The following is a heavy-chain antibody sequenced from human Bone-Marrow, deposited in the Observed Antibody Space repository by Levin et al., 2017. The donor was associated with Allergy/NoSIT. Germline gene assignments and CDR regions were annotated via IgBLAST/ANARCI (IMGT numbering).Heavy chain of an antibody. D-gene: IGHD5-18*01. CDR3: ASRLTASGGLDV. CDR2: INSNSAYI. J-gene: IGHJ6*02. V-gene: IGHV3-21*04. Sequence: GESLKISCAVSGVTRNNYTLTWVRQPPGKGLEWVSSINSNSAYIHYGDSVKGRFTISRDNSKKLLFLQMNSLRDEDTATYYCASRLTASGGLDVWGHGTAVTVSS. CDR1: GVTRNNYT.